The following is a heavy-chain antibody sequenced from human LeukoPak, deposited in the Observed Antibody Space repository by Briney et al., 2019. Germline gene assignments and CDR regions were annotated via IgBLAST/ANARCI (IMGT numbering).Heavy chain of an antibody. D-gene: IGHD1-26*01. V-gene: IGHV1-69*13. CDR1: GGTFSSYA. Sequence: SVKVSCTASGGTFSSYAISWVRQAPGQGLEWMGGIIPIFGTANYAQKFQGRVTITADESTSTAYMELSSLRSEDTAVYYCARESGSYPDAFDIWGQGTMVTVSS. CDR3: ARESGSYPDAFDI. J-gene: IGHJ3*02. CDR2: IIPIFGTA.